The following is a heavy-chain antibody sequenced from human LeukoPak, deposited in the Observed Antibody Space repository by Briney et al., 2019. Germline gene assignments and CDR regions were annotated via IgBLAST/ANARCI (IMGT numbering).Heavy chain of an antibody. CDR2: IYYSGST. J-gene: IGHJ6*03. CDR3: ARVTWGPSISYYYYYMDV. V-gene: IGHV4-59*11. D-gene: IGHD3-16*01. Sequence: SETLSLTCTVSGGSISSHYWSWIRQPPGKGLEWIGYIYYSGSTNYNPSLKSRVTISVDTSKNQFSLKLSSVTAADTAAYYCARVTWGPSISYYYYYMDVWGKGTTVTVSS. CDR1: GGSISSHY.